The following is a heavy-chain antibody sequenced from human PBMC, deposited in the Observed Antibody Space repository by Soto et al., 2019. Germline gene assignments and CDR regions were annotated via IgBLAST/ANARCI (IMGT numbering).Heavy chain of an antibody. CDR3: ARVVATVAGPYGMDV. V-gene: IGHV1-46*01. CDR2: INPSDGST. Sequence: ASVKVSCKASGYSFSSYYMHWVRQAPGQGLEWMGIINPSDGSTTYAQKLQGRVTMTTDTSTSIAYMELRSLRSDDTAVYYCARVVATVAGPYGMDVWGQGTTVTVSS. J-gene: IGHJ6*02. D-gene: IGHD6-19*01. CDR1: GYSFSSYY.